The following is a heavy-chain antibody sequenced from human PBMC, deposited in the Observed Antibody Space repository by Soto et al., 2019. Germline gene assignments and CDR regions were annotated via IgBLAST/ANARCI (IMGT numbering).Heavy chain of an antibody. V-gene: IGHV3-11*06. Sequence: PGGSLRLSCAASGFTFSDYYMSWIRQAPGKGLEWVSYISSSSYTNYADSVKGRFTISRDNAKNSLYLQMNSLRAEDTAVYYCARGRYSKYYGMDVWGQGTTVTVSS. CDR2: ISSSSYT. CDR3: ARGRYSKYYGMDV. CDR1: GFTFSDYY. D-gene: IGHD6-13*01. J-gene: IGHJ6*02.